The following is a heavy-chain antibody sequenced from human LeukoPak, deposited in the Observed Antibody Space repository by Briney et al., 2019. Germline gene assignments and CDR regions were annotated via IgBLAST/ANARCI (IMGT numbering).Heavy chain of an antibody. CDR3: AKDGVPAAIINYYGMDV. CDR1: GFTVNRTY. J-gene: IGHJ6*02. V-gene: IGHV3-30*18. CDR2: ISYDGSNK. Sequence: GGSLRLSCAASGFTVNRTYMSWVRQAPGKGLEWVAVISYDGSNKYYADSVKGRFTISRDNSKNTLYLQMNSLRAEDTAVYYCAKDGVPAAIINYYGMDVWGQGTTVTVSS. D-gene: IGHD2-2*02.